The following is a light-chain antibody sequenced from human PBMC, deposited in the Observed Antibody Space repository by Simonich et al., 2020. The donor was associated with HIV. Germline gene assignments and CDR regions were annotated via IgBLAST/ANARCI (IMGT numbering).Light chain of an antibody. CDR2: DVT. Sequence: QSALTQPHSVSGSPGQSVTISCTGTSSDVGGYNYVSWYQQHAGKAPKLMIYDVTKRPSGVPDRFSGSKSGNTASLTISGLQAEDEADYYCCSYAGSYTYVFGTGTKVTVL. CDR1: SSDVGGYNY. V-gene: IGLV2-11*01. CDR3: CSYAGSYTYV. J-gene: IGLJ1*01.